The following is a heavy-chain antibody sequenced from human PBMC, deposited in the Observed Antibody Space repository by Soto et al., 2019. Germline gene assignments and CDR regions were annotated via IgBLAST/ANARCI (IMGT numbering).Heavy chain of an antibody. D-gene: IGHD6-13*01. J-gene: IGHJ4*02. CDR3: ARGIAPYYFDY. CDR2: INAGNGNT. V-gene: IGHV1-3*01. Sequence: GASVKVSCKASGYAFTSYAMHWVRQAPGQRLEWMGWINAGNGNTKYSQKFQGRVTITRDTSASTAYMELSSLRSEDTAVYYCARGIAPYYFDYWGQGTLVTVSS. CDR1: GYAFTSYA.